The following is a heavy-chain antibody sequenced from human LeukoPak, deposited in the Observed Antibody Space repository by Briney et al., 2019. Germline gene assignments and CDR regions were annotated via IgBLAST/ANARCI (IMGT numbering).Heavy chain of an antibody. V-gene: IGHV3-74*01. CDR2: INSDGSST. CDR1: GYTFSSYW. D-gene: IGHD6-13*01. CDR3: AREQRSSWYRDYYYGMDV. Sequence: PGGSLRLSCAASGYTFSSYWMHWVRQAPGKGLVWVSRINSDGSSTSYADSVKGRFTISRDNAKNTLYLQMNSLRAEDTAVYYCAREQRSSWYRDYYYGMDVWGQGTTVTVSS. J-gene: IGHJ6*02.